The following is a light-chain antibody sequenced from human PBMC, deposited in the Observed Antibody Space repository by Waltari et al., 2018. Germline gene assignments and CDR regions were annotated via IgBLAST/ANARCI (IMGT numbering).Light chain of an antibody. CDR2: DAS. J-gene: IGKJ5*01. V-gene: IGKV3-11*01. Sequence: EVVLTQSPATLSLSPGEGATLSCGASQTVSNYLAWYQLKPGQAPRLLIYDASNRATGIPARFSGSGSETDFTLNISSLEPEDFAVYYCQHRDKFGQGTRLEIK. CDR3: QHRDK. CDR1: QTVSNY.